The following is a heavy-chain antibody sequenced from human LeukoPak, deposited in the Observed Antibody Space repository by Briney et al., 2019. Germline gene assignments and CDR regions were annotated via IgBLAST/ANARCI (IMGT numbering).Heavy chain of an antibody. J-gene: IGHJ4*02. CDR3: VGVMYYYHSSGSIAVYYFDY. Sequence: PGGSLRLSCAASGFTFSSHWMHWVRQAPGKGLVWVSRINSDGSTTSYADSVKGRFTISRDNAKNTLYLQMNSLRAEDTAVYYCVGVMYYYHSSGSIAVYYFDYWGQGTLVTVSS. CDR2: INSDGSTT. V-gene: IGHV3-74*01. D-gene: IGHD3-22*01. CDR1: GFTFSSHW.